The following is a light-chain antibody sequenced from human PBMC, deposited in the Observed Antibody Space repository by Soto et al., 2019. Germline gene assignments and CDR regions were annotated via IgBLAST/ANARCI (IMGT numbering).Light chain of an antibody. CDR2: DVS. V-gene: IGLV2-11*01. J-gene: IGLJ1*01. CDR1: SSDVGGYNY. Sequence: QSALTQPRSVSGSPGQSVTISCTVTSSDVGGYNYVSWYQQHPGKAPKVMSYDVSERPSGVPDRFSGSKSGNTASLTISGLQAEDEADYYCCSYAGSPRYVFGTGTKLTVL. CDR3: CSYAGSPRYV.